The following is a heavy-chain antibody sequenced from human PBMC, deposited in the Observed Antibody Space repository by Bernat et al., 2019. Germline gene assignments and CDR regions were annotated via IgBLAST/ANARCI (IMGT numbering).Heavy chain of an antibody. V-gene: IGHV3-53*02. J-gene: IGHJ4*02. CDR1: GFTVSSNY. CDR3: ARDSQQLATVY. D-gene: IGHD6-13*01. Sequence: EVQLVETGGGLIQPGGSLRLSCAASGFTVSSNYMSWVRQAPGKGLEWVSVIYSGGSTYYADSVKGRFTISRDNSKNTLYLQRNSLRAEDTAVYYCARDSQQLATVYWGQGTLVTVSS. CDR2: IYSGGST.